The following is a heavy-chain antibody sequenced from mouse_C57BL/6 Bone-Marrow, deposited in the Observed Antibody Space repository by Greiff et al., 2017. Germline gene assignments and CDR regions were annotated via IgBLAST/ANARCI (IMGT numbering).Heavy chain of an antibody. J-gene: IGHJ4*01. Sequence: VQLQQSGPELVKPGASVKLSCKASGYTFTSYDINWVKQRHGQGLEWIGWIYPRDGSTKYNEKFKGKATLTVDTSSSTAYMELHSLTSEDSAVYFCAREHGLRRDYYAMDYWGQGTSVTVSS. D-gene: IGHD2-2*01. CDR2: IYPRDGST. CDR1: GYTFTSYD. V-gene: IGHV1-85*01. CDR3: AREHGLRRDYYAMDY.